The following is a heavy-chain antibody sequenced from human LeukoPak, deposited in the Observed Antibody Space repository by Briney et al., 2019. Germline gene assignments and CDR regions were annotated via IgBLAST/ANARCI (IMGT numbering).Heavy chain of an antibody. J-gene: IGHJ5*02. CDR2: IYYSGST. Sequence: SETLSLTCTVSGGSISSGGYYWSWIRQHPGKGLEWIVYIYYSGSTYYNPSLKSRVTISVDTSKNQFSLKLSSVTAADTAVYYCARTAAGTDPYYYDSSGLINWFDPWGQGTLVTVSS. D-gene: IGHD3-22*01. CDR1: GGSISSGGYY. CDR3: ARTAAGTDPYYYDSSGLINWFDP. V-gene: IGHV4-31*03.